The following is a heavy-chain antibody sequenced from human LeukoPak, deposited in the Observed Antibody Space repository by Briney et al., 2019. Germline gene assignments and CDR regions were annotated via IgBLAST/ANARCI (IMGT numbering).Heavy chain of an antibody. V-gene: IGHV1-69*13. CDR3: ARYSYGYCSSTSCPEPYYYYGMDV. J-gene: IGHJ6*02. Sequence: GASVKVSCKASGGTFSSYAISWVRQAPGQGPEWMGGIIPIFGTANYAQKFQGRVTITADESTSTAYMELSSLRSEDTAVYYCARYSYGYCSSTSCPEPYYYYGMDVWGQGTTVTVSS. D-gene: IGHD2-2*01. CDR2: IIPIFGTA. CDR1: GGTFSSYA.